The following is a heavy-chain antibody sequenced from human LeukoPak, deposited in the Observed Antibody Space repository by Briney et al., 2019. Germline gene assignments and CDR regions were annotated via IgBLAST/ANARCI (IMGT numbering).Heavy chain of an antibody. D-gene: IGHD1-26*01. CDR3: ARVGGNYEGLIDY. Sequence: ASVKVSCKASGYTFTNFPIGWVRQAPGQGLEWMGWISAYNGYTKYAPSLQGRVTMTTNTSTSTAYMQLRSLGSDDTAMYYCARVGGNYEGLIDYWGQGTLVTVSS. V-gene: IGHV1-18*01. J-gene: IGHJ4*02. CDR1: GYTFTNFP. CDR2: ISAYNGYT.